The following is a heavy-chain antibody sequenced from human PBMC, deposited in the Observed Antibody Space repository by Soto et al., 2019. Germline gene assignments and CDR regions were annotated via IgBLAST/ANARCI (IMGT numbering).Heavy chain of an antibody. CDR1: GGTFSSYT. D-gene: IGHD2-15*01. CDR3: ARRAVVAAETKNSDAFDI. V-gene: IGHV1-69*02. CDR2: IIPILGIA. J-gene: IGHJ3*02. Sequence: ASVKVSCKASGGTFSSYTISWVRQAPGQGLEWMGRIIPILGIANYAQKFQGRVTITADKSTGTAYMELSSLRSEDTAVYYCARRAVVAAETKNSDAFDIWGQGTMVTVSS.